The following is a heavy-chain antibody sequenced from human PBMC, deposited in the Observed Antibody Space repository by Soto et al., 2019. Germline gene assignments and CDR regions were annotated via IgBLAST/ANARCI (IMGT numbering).Heavy chain of an antibody. CDR3: ARGAAARPSKYNWFDP. CDR2: ISYDGSNK. J-gene: IGHJ5*02. Sequence: GGSLRLSCTSSGFALDTYDMNWVRQAPGKGLEWVAVISYDGSNKYYADSVKGRFTISRDNSKNTLYLQMNSLRAEDTAVYYCARGAAARPSKYNWFDPWGQGTLVTVSS. D-gene: IGHD6-13*01. V-gene: IGHV3-30*19. CDR1: GFALDTYD.